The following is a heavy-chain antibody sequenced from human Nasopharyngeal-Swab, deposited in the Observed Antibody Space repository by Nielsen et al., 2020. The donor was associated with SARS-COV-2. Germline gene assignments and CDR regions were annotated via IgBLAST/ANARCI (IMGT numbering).Heavy chain of an antibody. CDR1: GFTFSSDW. Sequence: GESLKSSCVASGFTFSSDWIRCVRQAPGKGLEWAANIKQDGSEIYYVDSVKGRFTISRGNAKNSLYLQMNSLRAEDTAVYYCAREWRERGLGSSGSRPQANAFDIWGQGTMVTVSS. V-gene: IGHV3-7*01. J-gene: IGHJ3*02. D-gene: IGHD1-26*01. CDR3: AREWRERGLGSSGSRPQANAFDI. CDR2: IKQDGSEI.